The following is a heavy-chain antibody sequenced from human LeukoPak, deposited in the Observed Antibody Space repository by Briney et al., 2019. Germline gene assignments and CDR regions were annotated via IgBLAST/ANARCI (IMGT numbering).Heavy chain of an antibody. J-gene: IGHJ4*02. CDR2: ITGTGKTI. D-gene: IGHD2-2*01. Sequence: LSLTCTVSGGSISSSSSYWGWIRQPPGGGLEWDSYITGTGKTIYHSDSVKSRFTNSRDNAKNSLFMQMNSLRSEDTAGYYCVRWGNYCSSSNCPFDDWGQGTLVTVSS. CDR1: GGSISSSSSY. CDR3: VRWGNYCSSSNCPFDD. V-gene: IGHV3-11*04.